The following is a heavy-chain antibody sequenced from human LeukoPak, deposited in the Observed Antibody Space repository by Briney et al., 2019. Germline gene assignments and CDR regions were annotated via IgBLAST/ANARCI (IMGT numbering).Heavy chain of an antibody. Sequence: GGSLRLSCAASGFTFSSYAMSWVRQAPGKGPEWVSAISGSGGSTYYADSVKGRFTISRDNSKNTLYLQMNSLRAEDTAVYYCAKGEASGSYPFDYWGQGTLVTVSS. V-gene: IGHV3-23*01. CDR2: ISGSGGST. J-gene: IGHJ4*02. D-gene: IGHD1-26*01. CDR3: AKGEASGSYPFDY. CDR1: GFTFSSYA.